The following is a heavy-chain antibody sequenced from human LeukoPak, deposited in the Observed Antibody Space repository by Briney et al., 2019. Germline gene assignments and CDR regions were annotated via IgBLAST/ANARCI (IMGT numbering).Heavy chain of an antibody. V-gene: IGHV6-1*01. CDR2: TYYRSKWIN. D-gene: IGHD3-9*01. CDR1: GDSVSVKSDV. CDR3: ARDADWAYDAFDI. Sequence: SQTLSLTCAISGDSVSVKSDVWNWIRQSPSRGLEWLGRTYYRSKWINDYATSVKSRIIISPDSSKNQFSLHLNSVTPEDTAVYYCARDADWAYDAFDIWGQGTMVTVSS. J-gene: IGHJ3*02.